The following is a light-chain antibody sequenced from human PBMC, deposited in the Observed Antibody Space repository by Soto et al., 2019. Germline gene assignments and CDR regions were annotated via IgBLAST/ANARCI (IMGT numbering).Light chain of an antibody. J-gene: IGKJ4*01. V-gene: IGKV3-20*01. CDR2: RTF. Sequence: EIVLTQSPGTLSLSPGERATLSCRASQSISSSYLAWYQQKPGQPPRLLLYRTFSRATGIPDRFSGSGSGTDFTLTISRLEPEDFAVYFCQQFRSSPLTFGGGTKVEI. CDR1: QSISSSY. CDR3: QQFRSSPLT.